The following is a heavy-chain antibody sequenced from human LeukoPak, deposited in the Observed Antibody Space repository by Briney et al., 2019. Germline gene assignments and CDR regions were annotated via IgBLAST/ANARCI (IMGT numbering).Heavy chain of an antibody. CDR3: ARGGYYDSSGYLPHGWFDP. J-gene: IGHJ5*02. CDR2: IYTSGST. D-gene: IGHD3-22*01. Sequence: SETLSLTCTVSGGSINSYYWSWIRQPAGKGLEWIGRIYTSGSTNYNPSLKSRVTMSVDTSKNQFSLKLSSVTAADTAVYYCARGGYYDSSGYLPHGWFDPWGQGTLVTVSS. CDR1: GGSINSYY. V-gene: IGHV4-4*07.